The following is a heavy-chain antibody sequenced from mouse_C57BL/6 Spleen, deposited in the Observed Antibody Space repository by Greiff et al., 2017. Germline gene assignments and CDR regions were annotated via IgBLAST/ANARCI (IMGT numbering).Heavy chain of an antibody. D-gene: IGHD3-1*01. CDR2: IDPNSGGT. Sequence: VQLQQPGAELVKPGASVKLSCKASGYTFTSYWMHWVKQRPGRGLEWIGRIDPNSGGTKYNEKFKSKATLTVDKPSSTAYMQLSSLTSEDSAVYYCARLSDGGLYCGGYFDVWGTGTTVTVAS. CDR1: GYTFTSYW. J-gene: IGHJ1*03. V-gene: IGHV1-72*01. CDR3: ARLSDGGLYCGGYFDV.